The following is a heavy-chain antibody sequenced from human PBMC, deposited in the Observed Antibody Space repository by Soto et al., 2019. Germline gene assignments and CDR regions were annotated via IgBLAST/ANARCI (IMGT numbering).Heavy chain of an antibody. J-gene: IGHJ5*02. V-gene: IGHV3-23*01. CDR3: AKDLRRNHIVVVPAAIRYKNWFDP. CDR1: GFTFSSYA. Sequence: PGGSLRLSCAASGFTFSSYAMSWVRQAPGKGLEWVSAISGSGGSTYYADSVKGRFTISRDNSKNTLYLQMNSLRAEDTAVYYCAKDLRRNHIVVVPAAIRYKNWFDPWGQGTLVTVSS. CDR2: ISGSGGST. D-gene: IGHD2-2*01.